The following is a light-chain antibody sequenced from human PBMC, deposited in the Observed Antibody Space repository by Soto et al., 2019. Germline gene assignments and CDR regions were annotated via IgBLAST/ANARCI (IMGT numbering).Light chain of an antibody. Sequence: EIVLTQSPATLSVSPGERATLSCRASQSVSGDLAWYHHKPGQAPRLLIHGASTRATGIPARFSGSGSGTEFTLTISRLEPEDFAVYYCQRYGSFGQGTKVDIK. CDR3: QRYGS. J-gene: IGKJ1*01. CDR1: QSVSGD. CDR2: GAS. V-gene: IGKV3-15*01.